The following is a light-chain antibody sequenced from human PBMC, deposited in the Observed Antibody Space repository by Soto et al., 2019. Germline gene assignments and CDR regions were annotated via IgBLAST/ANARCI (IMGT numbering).Light chain of an antibody. V-gene: IGKV1-39*01. CDR1: QTISTY. CDR2: AAS. CDR3: QQSNGIPYT. Sequence: DIQMTQSPSSLSASVGDRVTITCRASQTISTYLNWYQQKPGEAPKLLIYAASKLQSGVPSRFSGSGSGTDFTLTISSLQPEDFVSYYCQQSNGIPYTFGQGTKLENK. J-gene: IGKJ2*01.